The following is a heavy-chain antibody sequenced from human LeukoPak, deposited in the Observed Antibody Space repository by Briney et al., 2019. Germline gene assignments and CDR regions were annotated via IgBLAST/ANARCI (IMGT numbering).Heavy chain of an antibody. CDR1: GFTFSSYS. CDR3: AKGAFTVTTAPFDY. J-gene: IGHJ4*02. CDR2: ISSSGTYK. V-gene: IGHV3-21*01. Sequence: GGSLRLSCAVSGFTFSSYSMSWVRQAPGKGLEWVSSISSSGTYKYYADSVKGRFTISRDNAKNSLYLQMNSLRAEDTAVYYCAKGAFTVTTAPFDYWGQGTLVTVSS. D-gene: IGHD4-17*01.